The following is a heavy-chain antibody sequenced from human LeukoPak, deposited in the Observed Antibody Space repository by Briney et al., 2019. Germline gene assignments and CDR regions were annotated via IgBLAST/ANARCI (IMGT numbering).Heavy chain of an antibody. D-gene: IGHD6-13*01. J-gene: IGHJ4*02. Sequence: GGSLRLSCAASGFTFSSNSMNWVRQAPGKGLEWVSSISSSSSYIYYADSVKGRFTSSRDNAKNSLYLQMNSLRAEDTAVYYCASPDSSSWPTYFDYWGQGTLDTVSS. CDR1: GFTFSSNS. V-gene: IGHV3-21*01. CDR2: ISSSSSYI. CDR3: ASPDSSSWPTYFDY.